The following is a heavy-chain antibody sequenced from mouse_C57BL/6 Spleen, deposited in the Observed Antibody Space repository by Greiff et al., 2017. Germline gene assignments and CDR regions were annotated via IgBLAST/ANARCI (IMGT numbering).Heavy chain of an antibody. V-gene: IGHV1-26*01. CDR3: ARSYYDNYFDY. CDR1: GYTFTDYY. J-gene: IGHJ2*01. Sequence: VQLQQSGPELVKPGASVKISCKASGYTFTDYYMNWVKQSHGKSLEWIGDINPNNGGTSYNQKFKGKATLTVDKSSSTAYMELRSLTSENSAVYYCARSYYDNYFDYWGQGTTLTVSS. D-gene: IGHD2-4*01. CDR2: INPNNGGT.